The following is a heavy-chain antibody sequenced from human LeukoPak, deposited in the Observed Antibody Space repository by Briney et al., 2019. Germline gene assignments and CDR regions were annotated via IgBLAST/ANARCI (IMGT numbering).Heavy chain of an antibody. Sequence: SETLSLTCTVPGGSISSYYWSWIRQPPGKGLEWIGYIYYSGSTNYNPSLKSRVTISVDTSKNQFSLKLSSVTAADTAVYYCARGGGYCSSTSCYGGLGFDPWGQGTLVTVSS. CDR2: IYYSGST. CDR1: GGSISSYY. V-gene: IGHV4-59*01. J-gene: IGHJ5*02. CDR3: ARGGGYCSSTSCYGGLGFDP. D-gene: IGHD2-2*01.